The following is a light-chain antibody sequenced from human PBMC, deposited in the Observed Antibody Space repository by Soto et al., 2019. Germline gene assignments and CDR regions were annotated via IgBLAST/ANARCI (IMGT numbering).Light chain of an antibody. CDR3: QHYGKFPLT. J-gene: IGKJ3*01. Sequence: EVVVTQSPGTLSLSPGERATLSCRASPGTDANYLAWYQQQPGQAPRLLIYGASSRATGIPDRFSGSGSRTDFTLPISRLEPEDFSMYYCQHYGKFPLTFGPGTRLDIK. CDR1: PGTDANY. V-gene: IGKV3-20*01. CDR2: GAS.